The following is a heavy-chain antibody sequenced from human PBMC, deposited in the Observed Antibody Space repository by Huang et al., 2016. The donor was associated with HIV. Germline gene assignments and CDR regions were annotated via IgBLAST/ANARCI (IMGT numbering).Heavy chain of an antibody. V-gene: IGHV3-74*01. CDR3: ARGTRLTGLWYFDL. Sequence: EVQLVESGGGLVQPGGSLRLSCAASGFTFSSYWMHWVRHAPGKGLVWVSRINGDGSSTNYADSVKGRFTISRDNAKNTLYVQVNSLRAEDTAVYYCARGTRLTGLWYFDLWGRDTLVIVSS. D-gene: IGHD7-27*01. CDR2: INGDGSST. J-gene: IGHJ2*01. CDR1: GFTFSSYW.